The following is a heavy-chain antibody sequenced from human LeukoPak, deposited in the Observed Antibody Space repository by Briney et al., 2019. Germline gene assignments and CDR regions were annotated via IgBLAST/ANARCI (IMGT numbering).Heavy chain of an antibody. CDR1: GYTLTIYG. CDR2: ISASNGNT. J-gene: IGHJ4*02. D-gene: IGHD5-18*01. Sequence: AAVKVSSKAPGYTLTIYGSCGVRQAPGQGGGWMGWISASNGNTNYAQKLQGRVTMTTDTSTSTAYMELRCLRSDDTAVYYFARSTPGDTAMAAPDYWGQGTLVPVSS. CDR3: ARSTPGDTAMAAPDY. V-gene: IGHV1-18*04.